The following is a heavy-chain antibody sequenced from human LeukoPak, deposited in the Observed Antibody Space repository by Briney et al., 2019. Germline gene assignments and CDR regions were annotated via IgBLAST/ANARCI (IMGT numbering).Heavy chain of an antibody. V-gene: IGHV4-39*07. CDR2: IYYSGST. J-gene: IGHJ5*02. D-gene: IGHD4-17*01. CDR1: GGSISSSSYY. Sequence: PSETLSLTCTVSGGSISSSSYYWGWIRQPPGKGLEWIGSIYYSGSTYYNPSLKSRVTISVDTSKNQFSLKLSSVTAADTAVYYCARGTTTVTTKGWFDPWGQGTLVTVSS. CDR3: ARGTTTVTTKGWFDP.